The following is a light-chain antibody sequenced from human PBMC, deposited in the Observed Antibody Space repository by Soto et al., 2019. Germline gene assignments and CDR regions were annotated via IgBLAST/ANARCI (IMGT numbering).Light chain of an antibody. V-gene: IGLV2-14*01. CDR1: SSDVGGYDY. Sequence: QSALTQPPSVSGSPGQSITFSCTGTSSDVGGYDYVSWYQHHPGKAPKLMIYEVTNRPSGVSNRFSGSKSGNTASLTISGLQAEDEADYYCSSYTSSSIYVFGTGTKLTVL. CDR3: SSYTSSSIYV. J-gene: IGLJ1*01. CDR2: EVT.